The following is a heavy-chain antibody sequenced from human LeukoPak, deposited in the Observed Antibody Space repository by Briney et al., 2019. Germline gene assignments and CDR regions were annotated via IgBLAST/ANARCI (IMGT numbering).Heavy chain of an antibody. J-gene: IGHJ4*02. V-gene: IGHV3-9*01. D-gene: IGHD3-22*01. CDR1: GFTFDDYA. Sequence: PGGSLRLSCAASGFTFDDYAMHWVRQAPGKGLEWVSGISWNSGSIGYADSVKGRFTISRDNAKNSLYLQMNSLRAEDTALYYCAKDGGDYYDSSDEFDYWGQGTLVTVSS. CDR2: ISWNSGSI. CDR3: AKDGGDYYDSSDEFDY.